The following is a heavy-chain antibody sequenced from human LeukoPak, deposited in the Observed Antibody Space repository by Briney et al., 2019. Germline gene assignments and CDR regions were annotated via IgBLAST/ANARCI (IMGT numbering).Heavy chain of an antibody. CDR2: MYLSGET. Sequence: RASETLSLTCTVSGGSISSYYWSWIRQPAGKGLEWIGRMYLSGETNYNPTLKTRVTMSLDTSKNQFSLKLTSATAADTAVYYCARDGGHDPNYYYYMDVWGKGTTVTVSS. D-gene: IGHD3-10*01. CDR3: ARDGGHDPNYYYYMDV. CDR1: GGSISSYY. J-gene: IGHJ6*03. V-gene: IGHV4-4*07.